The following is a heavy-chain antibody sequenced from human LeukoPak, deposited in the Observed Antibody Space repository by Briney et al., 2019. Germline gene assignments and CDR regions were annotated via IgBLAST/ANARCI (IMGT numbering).Heavy chain of an antibody. J-gene: IGHJ6*03. D-gene: IGHD4-17*01. Sequence: PGGSLRLSCAASGFTVSSNYMSWVRQAPGKGLEWVSIIYSGGSTFYADSVKGRFTISRDNAKNSLYLQMNSLRAEDTAVYYCARTVDPTVTTRYYYYMDVWGKGTTVTISS. CDR2: IYSGGST. V-gene: IGHV3-53*01. CDR3: ARTVDPTVTTRYYYYMDV. CDR1: GFTVSSNY.